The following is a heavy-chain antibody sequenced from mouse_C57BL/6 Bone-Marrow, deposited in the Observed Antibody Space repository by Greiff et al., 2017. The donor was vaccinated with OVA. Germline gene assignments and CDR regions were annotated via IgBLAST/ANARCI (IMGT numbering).Heavy chain of an antibody. CDR2: IDPANGNT. Sequence: VQLQQSVAELVRPGASVKLSCTASGFNINNTYMHWVKQRPEQGLEWIGRIDPANGNTKYAPKFQGKATLTADTSSNTAYLQLSSLTSEDTAIYYCAKGGAGYVWFGDWGQSTLVTVAA. CDR1: GFNINNTY. J-gene: IGHJ3*01. V-gene: IGHV14-3*01. D-gene: IGHD3-2*02. CDR3: AKGGAGYVWFGD.